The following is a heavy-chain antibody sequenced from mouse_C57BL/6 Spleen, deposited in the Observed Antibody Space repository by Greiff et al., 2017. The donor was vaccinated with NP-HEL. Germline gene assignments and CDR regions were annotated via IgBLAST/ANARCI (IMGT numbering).Heavy chain of an antibody. CDR1: GFNIKDDY. V-gene: IGHV14-4*01. Sequence: DVQLQESGAELVRPGASVKLSCTASGFNIKDDYMHWVKQRPEQGLEWIGWIDPENGDTEYASKFQGKATITADTSSNTAYLQLSSLTSEDTAVYYCTSGGKAAWFAYWGQGTLVTVSA. J-gene: IGHJ3*01. CDR3: TSGGKAAWFAY. CDR2: IDPENGDT.